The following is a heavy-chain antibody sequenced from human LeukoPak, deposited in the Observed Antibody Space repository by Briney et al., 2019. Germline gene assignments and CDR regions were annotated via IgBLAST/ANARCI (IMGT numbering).Heavy chain of an antibody. D-gene: IGHD3-16*01. Sequence: GGSLRLSCTASGFIFSNYDMNWVRQDPGKGLEWVSGISGGGYGTSYEDSVKGRFTISRDNGRFTISRDNAKNSLYLQMNSLRAEHTAVYYCARGGGSGYFDLWGRGTLVTVSS. CDR2: ISGGGYGT. V-gene: IGHV3-48*03. J-gene: IGHJ2*01. CDR3: ARGGGSGYFDL. CDR1: GFIFSNYD.